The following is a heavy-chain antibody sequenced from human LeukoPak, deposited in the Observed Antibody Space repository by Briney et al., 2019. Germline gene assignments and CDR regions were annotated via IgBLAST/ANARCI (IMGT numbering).Heavy chain of an antibody. V-gene: IGHV4-38-2*02. Sequence: SETLSLTCAVSSYSISSGYYWGWIRQPPGKGLEWIGSIYHSGSTYYNPSLKSRVTISVDTSKNQISLKLSSVTAADTSVYYCARDWRELHPHDVFDIWGQGTMVTVSS. CDR2: IYHSGST. CDR3: ARDWRELHPHDVFDI. J-gene: IGHJ3*02. D-gene: IGHD1-26*01. CDR1: SYSISSGYY.